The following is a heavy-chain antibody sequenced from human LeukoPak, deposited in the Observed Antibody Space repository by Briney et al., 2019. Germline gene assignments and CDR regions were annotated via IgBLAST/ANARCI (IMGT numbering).Heavy chain of an antibody. Sequence: GGSLRLSCTASGFTFDVYGTSWFRQAPGKGLEWVSLISWDGGSTYYADSVKGRFTISRDNSKNSLYLQMNSLRAEDTALYYCAKDLETAAAGTYWYYFDYWGQGTLVTVSS. D-gene: IGHD6-13*01. CDR2: ISWDGGST. CDR3: AKDLETAAAGTYWYYFDY. CDR1: GFTFDVYG. V-gene: IGHV3-43D*03. J-gene: IGHJ4*02.